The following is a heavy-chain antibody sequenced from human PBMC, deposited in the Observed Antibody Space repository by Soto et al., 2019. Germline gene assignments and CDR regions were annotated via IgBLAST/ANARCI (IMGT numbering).Heavy chain of an antibody. Sequence: GSLRLSCAASGFTFSSYAMHWVRQAPGKGLEWVAVISYDGSNKYYADSVKGRFTISRDNSKNTLYLQMNSLRAEDTAVYYCARSSGRFWSGYYIAPLGDYYYYGMDVWGQGTTVTVSS. V-gene: IGHV3-30-3*01. CDR3: ARSSGRFWSGYYIAPLGDYYYYGMDV. D-gene: IGHD3-3*01. J-gene: IGHJ6*02. CDR2: ISYDGSNK. CDR1: GFTFSSYA.